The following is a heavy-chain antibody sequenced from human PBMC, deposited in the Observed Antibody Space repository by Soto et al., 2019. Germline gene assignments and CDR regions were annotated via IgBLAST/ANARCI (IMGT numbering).Heavy chain of an antibody. Sequence: QVQLQESGPGLVKPSETLSLTCTVSGGSISNYYCSWIRQPPGKGLEWIGYIYYSGSTNYNPSLKRRVTISVDTSKNQFSLTLSSVTAADTAVYYWARAGAATLSDYWGQGTLVTVSS. CDR3: ARAGAATLSDY. CDR1: GGSISNYY. D-gene: IGHD2-15*01. J-gene: IGHJ4*02. CDR2: IYYSGST. V-gene: IGHV4-59*01.